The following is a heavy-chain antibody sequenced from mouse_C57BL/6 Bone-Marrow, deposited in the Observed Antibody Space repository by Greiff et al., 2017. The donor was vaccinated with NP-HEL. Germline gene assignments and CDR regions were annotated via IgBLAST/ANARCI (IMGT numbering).Heavy chain of an antibody. Sequence: QVQLQQSGAELARPGASVKLSCKASGYTFTSYGISWVKQRPGQGLEWIGEIYPRSGNTYYNEKFKGKATLTADKSSSTAYMELRSLTSEDSAVXFCAREYYDSSFDYWGQGTTLTVSA. CDR3: AREYYDSSFDY. CDR2: IYPRSGNT. J-gene: IGHJ2*01. V-gene: IGHV1-81*01. CDR1: GYTFTSYG. D-gene: IGHD1-1*01.